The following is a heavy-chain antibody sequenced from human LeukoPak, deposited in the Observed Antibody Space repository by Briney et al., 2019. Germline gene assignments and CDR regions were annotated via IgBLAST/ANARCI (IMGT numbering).Heavy chain of an antibody. CDR3: ARDKYYDFWSGYSSFDY. CDR2: IYHSGST. Sequence: PSQTLSLTCTVSGGSISSGSYYWSWIRQPPGKGLEWIGSIYHSGSTYYNPSLKSRVTISVDTSKNQFSLKLSSVTAADTAVYYCARDKYYDFWSGYSSFDYWGQGTLVTVSS. V-gene: IGHV4-39*07. J-gene: IGHJ4*02. D-gene: IGHD3-3*01. CDR1: GGSISSGSYY.